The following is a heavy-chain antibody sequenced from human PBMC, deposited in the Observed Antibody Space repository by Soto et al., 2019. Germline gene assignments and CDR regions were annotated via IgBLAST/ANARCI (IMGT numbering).Heavy chain of an antibody. D-gene: IGHD4-17*01. CDR2: TYYRSKWYN. V-gene: IGHV6-1*01. CDR1: GDSVSSNSAA. CDR3: ARDRVDYGDYYYYGMDV. J-gene: IGHJ6*02. Sequence: SQTLSLTCAISGDSVSSNSAAWNWIRQSPSRGLEWLGRTYYRSKWYNDYAVSVKSRITINPDTSKNQFSLQLNSVTPEDAAVYYCARDRVDYGDYYYYGMDVWGQGTTVTVSS.